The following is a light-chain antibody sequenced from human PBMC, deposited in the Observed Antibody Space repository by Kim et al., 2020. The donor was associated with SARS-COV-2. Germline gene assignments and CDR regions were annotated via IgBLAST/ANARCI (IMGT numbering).Light chain of an antibody. CDR1: RSDVGGYNY. CDR2: DVS. V-gene: IGLV2-11*01. Sequence: GQSVTLSCTGTRSDVGGYNYVSWYQQNPGKAPKLMIYDVSKRPSGVPDRFSGSKSGNTASLTISGLQAEDEADYYCCSYAGSYTWVFGGGTQLTVL. CDR3: CSYAGSYTWV. J-gene: IGLJ3*02.